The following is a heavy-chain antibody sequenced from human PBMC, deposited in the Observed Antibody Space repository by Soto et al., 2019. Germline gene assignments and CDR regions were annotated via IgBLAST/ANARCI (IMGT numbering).Heavy chain of an antibody. CDR2: ISYSGST. D-gene: IGHD2-21*02. CDR3: ARQVRHIVVVTAILGWFDP. V-gene: IGHV4-59*08. J-gene: IGHJ5*02. CDR1: SDSISSYY. Sequence: SETLSLTCTVSSDSISSYYWSWIRQPPGKRLEWIGYISYSGSTDYNPSLKSRVTISGDTSKNQFSLKLRSVTAADTAVYYCARQVRHIVVVTAILGWFDPWGQGTLVTVSS.